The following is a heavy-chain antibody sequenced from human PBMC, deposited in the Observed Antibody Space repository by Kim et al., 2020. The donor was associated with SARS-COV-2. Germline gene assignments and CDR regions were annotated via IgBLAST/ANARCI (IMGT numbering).Heavy chain of an antibody. D-gene: IGHD6-13*01. J-gene: IGHJ4*02. Sequence: YSVKGRFTISRDNAKNSLYLEMNGLGAEDTAVYYCARVGSTVAAGSIDYWGQGTLVTVSS. V-gene: IGHV3-11*05. CDR3: ARVGSTVAAGSIDY.